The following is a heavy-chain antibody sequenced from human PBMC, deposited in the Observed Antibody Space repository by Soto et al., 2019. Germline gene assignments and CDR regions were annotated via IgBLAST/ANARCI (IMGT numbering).Heavy chain of an antibody. CDR2: INHSGST. D-gene: IGHD2-8*01. Sequence: SETLSLTCAVYGGSFSGYYWSWIRQPPGKGLEWIGEINHSGSTNYNPSLKSRVTISVDTSKNQFSLKLSSVTAADTAVYYCARSNGRAHYYYYGMDVWGQGTKVTVSS. CDR1: GGSFSGYY. CDR3: ARSNGRAHYYYYGMDV. J-gene: IGHJ6*02. V-gene: IGHV4-34*01.